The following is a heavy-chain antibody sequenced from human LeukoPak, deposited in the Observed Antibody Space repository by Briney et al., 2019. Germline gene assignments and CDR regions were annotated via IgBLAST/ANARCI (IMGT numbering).Heavy chain of an antibody. J-gene: IGHJ6*02. Sequence: GRSLRLSCAASGFTFSSYHMHWVRQAPGKGLEWVAVISYDTSDRYYADSVKGRFTISRDNSRNTLSLQMNSLRAEDTAVYYCARGRDVWGQGTTVTASS. V-gene: IGHV3-30-3*01. CDR2: ISYDTSDR. CDR3: ARGRDV. CDR1: GFTFSSYH.